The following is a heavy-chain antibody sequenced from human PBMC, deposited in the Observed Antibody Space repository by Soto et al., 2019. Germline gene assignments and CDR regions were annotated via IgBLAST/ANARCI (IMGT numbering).Heavy chain of an antibody. CDR3: ARVYCSTTICHVQPFDP. D-gene: IGHD2-2*01. Sequence: EVQLVESGGCLAQPGGSVRLSCAASGFTFSSYEMNWVRQAPGKTLEWVSYISSAGDSSYYADSVKSRFTIPRDNANKSLYLRMNSLRVEDTAVYYCARVYCSTTICHVQPFDPWGQGTLGTGPS. J-gene: IGHJ5*02. CDR1: GFTFSSYE. CDR2: ISSAGDSS. V-gene: IGHV3-48*03.